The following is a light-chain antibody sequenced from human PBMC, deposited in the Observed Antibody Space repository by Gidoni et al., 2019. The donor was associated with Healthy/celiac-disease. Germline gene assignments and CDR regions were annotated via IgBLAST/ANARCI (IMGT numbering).Light chain of an antibody. V-gene: IGKV3-15*01. J-gene: IGKJ1*01. CDR2: GAS. CDR3: QQYNNWPRT. Sequence: EIVMTQSPATLSVSPGERATRSCRASQSVSSNLAWYQQKPGQAPRRLIYGASNRATGIPARFSGSGSGTEFTLTISSLQAEDFAVYYCQQYNNWPRTFGQGTKVEIK. CDR1: QSVSSN.